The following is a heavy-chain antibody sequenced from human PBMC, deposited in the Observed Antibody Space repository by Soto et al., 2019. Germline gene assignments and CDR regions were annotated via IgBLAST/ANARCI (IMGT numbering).Heavy chain of an antibody. D-gene: IGHD2-15*01. Sequence: EVQLVESGGGLVQPGGSLKLSCAASGFTFSGSAIHWVRQASGKGLEWVGRIRSKANSYATAYAASVKGRFTISRDDSENTLYLQMNNVRVDDTAVYYCAKDIGDPFDQWGQGTLVTVSS. V-gene: IGHV3-73*02. CDR3: AKDIGDPFDQ. CDR2: IRSKANSYAT. J-gene: IGHJ5*02. CDR1: GFTFSGSA.